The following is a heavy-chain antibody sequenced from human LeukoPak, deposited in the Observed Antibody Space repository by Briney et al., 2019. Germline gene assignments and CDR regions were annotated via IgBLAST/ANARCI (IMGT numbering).Heavy chain of an antibody. CDR3: TTVWEAVAGTLGGFDP. CDR2: IKSKTDGGTT. CDR1: GFTFSSYA. J-gene: IGHJ5*02. V-gene: IGHV3-15*01. Sequence: NPGGSLRLSCAASGFTFSSYAMSWVRQAPGKGLEWVGRIKSKTDGGTTDYAAPVKGRFTISRDDSKNTLYLQMNSVKTEDTAVYYCTTVWEAVAGTLGGFDPWGQGTLVTVSS. D-gene: IGHD6-19*01.